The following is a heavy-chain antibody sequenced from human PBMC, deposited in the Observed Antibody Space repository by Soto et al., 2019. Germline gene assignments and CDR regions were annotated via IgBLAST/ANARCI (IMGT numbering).Heavy chain of an antibody. Sequence: ASVKVSCKASGYTFTSYGISWVRQAPGQGLEWMGWISAYNGNTNYAQKLQGRVTMTTDTSTSTAYMELRSLRSDDTAVYYWARSSGSYPPSRDYYGLDVWGQRTTVTVSS. CDR2: ISAYNGNT. CDR3: ARSSGSYPPSRDYYGLDV. CDR1: GYTFTSYG. D-gene: IGHD1-26*01. V-gene: IGHV1-18*04. J-gene: IGHJ6*02.